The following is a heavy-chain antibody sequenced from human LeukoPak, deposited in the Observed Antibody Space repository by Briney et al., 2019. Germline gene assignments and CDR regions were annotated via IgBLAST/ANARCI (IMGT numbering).Heavy chain of an antibody. CDR1: GGSISSSSYY. Sequence: PSETLSLTCTVSGGSISSSSYYWGWIRQPPGKGLEWIGSIYYSGSTYYNPSLKSRVTISVDTSKNQFSLKLNFVTAADTAVYYCARGSKYDYDSSGYYSHDYWGQGTLVTVSS. D-gene: IGHD3-22*01. CDR3: ARGSKYDYDSSGYYSHDY. CDR2: IYYSGST. J-gene: IGHJ4*02. V-gene: IGHV4-39*07.